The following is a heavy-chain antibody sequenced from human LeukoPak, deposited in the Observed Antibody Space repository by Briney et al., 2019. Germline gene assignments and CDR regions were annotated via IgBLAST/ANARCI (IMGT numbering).Heavy chain of an antibody. D-gene: IGHD6-19*01. Sequence: GGSLRLSCAASGFTFSSYGMHWVRQAPGKGLEWVAVISYDGSNKYYADSVKGRFTISRDNSKNTLYLQMNSLRAEDTAVYYCATAVADDAFDIWGQGTMVTVSS. J-gene: IGHJ3*02. CDR1: GFTFSSYG. CDR3: ATAVADDAFDI. CDR2: ISYDGSNK. V-gene: IGHV3-30*03.